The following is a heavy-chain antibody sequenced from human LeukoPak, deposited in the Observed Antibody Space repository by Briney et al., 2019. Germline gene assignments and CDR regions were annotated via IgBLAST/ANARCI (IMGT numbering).Heavy chain of an antibody. J-gene: IGHJ4*02. D-gene: IGHD5-12*01. Sequence: GGSLRLSCAASGFTFTNYAMSWVRQAPGKGLEWVSYISSSGSTIYYADSVKGRFTISRDNAKNSLYLQMNSLRAEDTAVYYCARGVRLRYPPDYWGQGTLVTVSS. CDR1: GFTFTNYA. CDR2: ISSSGSTI. V-gene: IGHV3-11*01. CDR3: ARGVRLRYPPDY.